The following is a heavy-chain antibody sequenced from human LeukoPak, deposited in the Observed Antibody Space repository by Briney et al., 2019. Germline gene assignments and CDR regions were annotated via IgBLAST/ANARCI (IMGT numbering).Heavy chain of an antibody. J-gene: IGHJ4*02. Sequence: VASVKVSCKASGGTFSSYAISWVRQAPGQGLEGMGGIIPIFGTANYAQKFQGRVTITADESTSTAYMELSSLRSEDTAVYYCARDSSGYYFDYWGQGTLVTVSS. CDR1: GGTFSSYA. CDR2: IIPIFGTA. V-gene: IGHV1-69*13. D-gene: IGHD3-22*01. CDR3: ARDSSGYYFDY.